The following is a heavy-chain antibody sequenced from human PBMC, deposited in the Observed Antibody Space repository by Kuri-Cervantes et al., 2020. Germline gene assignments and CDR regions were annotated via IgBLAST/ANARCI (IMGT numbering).Heavy chain of an antibody. CDR1: GFTVSSNY. J-gene: IGHJ4*02. V-gene: IGHV3-74*01. Sequence: ETLSLTCAASGFTVSSNYMSWVRQAPGKGLVWVSRINSDGSSTSYADSVKGRFTISRDNAKNTLYLQMNSLRAEDTAVYYCASHIAVARMVDYWGQGTLVTVSS. D-gene: IGHD6-19*01. CDR3: ASHIAVARMVDY. CDR2: INSDGSST.